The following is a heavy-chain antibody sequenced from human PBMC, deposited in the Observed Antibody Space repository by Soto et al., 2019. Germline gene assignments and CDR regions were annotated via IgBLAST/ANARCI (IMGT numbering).Heavy chain of an antibody. J-gene: IGHJ6*02. V-gene: IGHV3-30-3*01. Sequence: LRLSCAASGFTFSSYAMHWVRQAPGKGLEWVAVISYDGSNKYYADSVKGRFTISRDNSKNTLYLQMNSLRAEDTAVYYCARDWYYYYYYGMDVWGQGTTVTVSS. CDR2: ISYDGSNK. CDR3: ARDWYYYYYYGMDV. CDR1: GFTFSSYA.